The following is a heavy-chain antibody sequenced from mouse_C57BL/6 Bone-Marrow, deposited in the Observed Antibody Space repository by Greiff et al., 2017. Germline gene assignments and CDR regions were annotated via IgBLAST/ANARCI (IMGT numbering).Heavy chain of an antibody. Sequence: QVQLQQPGAELVMPGASVQLSCKASGYTFTSYWMHWVKQRPGQGLEWIGEIDPSDSYTNYNQKFKGKSTLTVDKSSSTAYMQLSSRTSEDSAVYYCARNYDYDVEFAYWGQGTLVTVSA. CDR2: IDPSDSYT. J-gene: IGHJ3*01. CDR1: GYTFTSYW. CDR3: ARNYDYDVEFAY. D-gene: IGHD2-4*01. V-gene: IGHV1-69*01.